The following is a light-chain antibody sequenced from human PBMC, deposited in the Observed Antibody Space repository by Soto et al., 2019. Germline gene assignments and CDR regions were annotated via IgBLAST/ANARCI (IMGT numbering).Light chain of an antibody. J-gene: IGLJ1*01. CDR1: SSDVGGYNY. CDR2: DVS. CDR3: CSYAGIYTFYV. V-gene: IGLV2-11*01. Sequence: QSALTQPRSVSGSPGQSVTISCSGTSSDVGGYNYVSWYQQHPGKAPKLMIYDVSKRPSGVPDRFSGSKSGNTASLTISGLQAEDEADYDCCSYAGIYTFYVFGTGTKVTVL.